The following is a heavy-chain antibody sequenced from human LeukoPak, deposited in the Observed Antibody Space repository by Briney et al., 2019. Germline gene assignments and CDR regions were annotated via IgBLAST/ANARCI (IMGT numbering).Heavy chain of an antibody. CDR1: GYTFTSYD. D-gene: IGHD2-2*02. CDR2: MNPNSGNT. Sequence: ASVKVSCKASGYTFTSYDINWVRQATGQGLEWMGWMNPNSGNTGYAQKFQGRVTMTRNTSISTAYMELSSLRSEDTAVYYCARGTRYCSSTSCYRGENWFDPWGQGTLVIVSS. V-gene: IGHV1-8*01. CDR3: ARGTRYCSSTSCYRGENWFDP. J-gene: IGHJ5*02.